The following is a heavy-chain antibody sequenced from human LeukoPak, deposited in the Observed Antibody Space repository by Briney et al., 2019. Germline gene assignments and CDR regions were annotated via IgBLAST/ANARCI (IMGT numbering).Heavy chain of an antibody. CDR3: AKSYSGYYYYYYMDV. J-gene: IGHJ6*03. D-gene: IGHD1-26*01. CDR1: GFTFSSYS. Sequence: GGSLRLSCAASGFTFSSYSMNWVRQAPGKGLEWVSSISSSSNYIYYADSVKGRFTISRDNAKNSLYLQMNSLRAEDTALYYCAKSYSGYYYYYYMDVWGKGTTVTISS. CDR2: ISSSSNYI. V-gene: IGHV3-21*04.